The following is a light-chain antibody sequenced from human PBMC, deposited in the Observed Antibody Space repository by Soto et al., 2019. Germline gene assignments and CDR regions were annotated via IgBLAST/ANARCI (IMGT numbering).Light chain of an antibody. CDR2: DNN. CDR1: SSNIGNNY. J-gene: IGLJ1*01. Sequence: QSVLTQPPSVSAAPGQKVIISCSGSSSNIGNNYVSWYQQLPGTAPKLLIYDNNKRPSGIPDRFSGSKSGTSATLGITGLQTGDEADYYCGTWDSSLSPHYVFGTGTKLTVL. CDR3: GTWDSSLSPHYV. V-gene: IGLV1-51*01.